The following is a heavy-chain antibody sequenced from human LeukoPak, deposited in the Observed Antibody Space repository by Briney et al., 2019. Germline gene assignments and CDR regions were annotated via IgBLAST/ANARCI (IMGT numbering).Heavy chain of an antibody. J-gene: IGHJ4*02. Sequence: PGGSLRLSCAASGFIVSSNYMSWVRQAPGKGLEWVSSIYIHGTTHYADSLKGRVTISRDQSTNTLYLEMNSLRAEDTAVYYCARMYGSGQYYFDSWGQGTLVTVSS. CDR3: ARMYGSGQYYFDS. CDR2: IYIHGTT. CDR1: GFIVSSNY. V-gene: IGHV3-53*01. D-gene: IGHD3-10*01.